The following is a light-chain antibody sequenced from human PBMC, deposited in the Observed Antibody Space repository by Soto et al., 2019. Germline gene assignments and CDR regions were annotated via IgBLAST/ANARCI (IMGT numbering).Light chain of an antibody. Sequence: DIQMTQSPSSLSASVGDRVTITCQASQDIRKYLSWYQQKPGKAPKLLIYGASYLETGVPSRFSGSGYGTVFTFTISSLQPEDIATYYCQHYDHLPPFTFGPGTKVAIK. CDR1: QDIRKY. CDR3: QHYDHLPPFT. J-gene: IGKJ3*01. V-gene: IGKV1-33*01. CDR2: GAS.